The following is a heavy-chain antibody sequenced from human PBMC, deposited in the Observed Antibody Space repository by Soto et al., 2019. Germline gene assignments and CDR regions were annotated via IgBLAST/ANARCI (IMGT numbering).Heavy chain of an antibody. CDR3: ASQRPTVTTFDY. J-gene: IGHJ4*02. Sequence: SETLSLTCAVYGGSFSDYYWSWIRQPPGRGLEWIGEINHSGSTNYNPSLKSRVSISVDTSKNQFSLRLSSVTAADAAIYYCASQRPTVTTFDYWGQGTPVTVSS. CDR2: INHSGST. V-gene: IGHV4-34*01. D-gene: IGHD4-17*01. CDR1: GGSFSDYY.